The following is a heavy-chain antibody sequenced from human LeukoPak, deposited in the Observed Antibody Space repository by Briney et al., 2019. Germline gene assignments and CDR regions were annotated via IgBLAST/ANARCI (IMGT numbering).Heavy chain of an antibody. CDR1: GFTFSSYS. D-gene: IGHD6-13*01. CDR3: AKLGVIAAAGND. Sequence: GGSLRLSCAASGFTFSSYSMNWVRQAPGKGLEWVSYISSSSSTIYYADSVKGRFTISRDNSKNTLYLQMNSLRAEDTAVYYCAKLGVIAAAGNDWGQGTLVTVSS. V-gene: IGHV3-48*01. J-gene: IGHJ4*02. CDR2: ISSSSSTI.